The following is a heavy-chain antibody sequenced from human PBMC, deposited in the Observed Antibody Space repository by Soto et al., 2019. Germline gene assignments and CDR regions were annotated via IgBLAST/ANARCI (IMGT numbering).Heavy chain of an antibody. J-gene: IGHJ5*02. CDR3: AKGESSVSARDFDP. V-gene: IGHV3-23*01. D-gene: IGHD3-22*01. CDR2: ITSSGAA. Sequence: DVQLLESGGDLAQPGGSLRLSCEASGFTFNNYAIAWVRQAPGKGLEWVSGITSSGAAYYADYVKCRFTISSDNSKNTLYLQMNSLRAEDTAVYYCAKGESSVSARDFDPWGQGTLVTVSS. CDR1: GFTFNNYA.